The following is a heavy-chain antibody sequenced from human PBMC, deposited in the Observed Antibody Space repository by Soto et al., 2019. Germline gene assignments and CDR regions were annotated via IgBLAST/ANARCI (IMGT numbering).Heavy chain of an antibody. J-gene: IGHJ4*02. CDR3: AKKTGPYVRYYFDN. D-gene: IGHD3-16*01. CDR1: GFTFSNYA. CDR2: LSSTGGST. V-gene: IGHV3-23*01. Sequence: LESGGGLAQPGGSLRLSCAASGFTFSNYAMSWVRQAPGKGLEWVSALSSTGGSTYYADSVKGRFTISRDNSQTTLYLQLNSLRVEDTAIYYCAKKTGPYVRYYFDNWGQGTLVTVSS.